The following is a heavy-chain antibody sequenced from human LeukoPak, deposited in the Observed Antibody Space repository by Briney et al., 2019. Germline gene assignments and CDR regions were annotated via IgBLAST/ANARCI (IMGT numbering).Heavy chain of an antibody. CDR1: GFTFSDYY. J-gene: IGHJ4*02. V-gene: IGHV3-11*01. CDR3: AKDLYSSGWSEYFDY. D-gene: IGHD6-19*01. Sequence: GGSLRLSCAASGFTFSDYYMSWIRQAPGKGLEWVSYISSSGSTIYYADSVKGRFTISRDNAKNSLYLQMNSLRAEDTAVYYCAKDLYSSGWSEYFDYWGQGTLVTVSS. CDR2: ISSSGSTI.